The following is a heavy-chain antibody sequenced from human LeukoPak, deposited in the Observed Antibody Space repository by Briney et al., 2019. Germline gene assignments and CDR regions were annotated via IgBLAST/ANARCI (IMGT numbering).Heavy chain of an antibody. CDR1: GLTFSTFA. V-gene: IGHV3-23*01. J-gene: IGHJ4*02. D-gene: IGHD5-18*01. Sequence: GGSLRLSCAASGLTFSTFAMIWVRQPPGKGLEWVSSIFPSGGEIHYADSVRGRFTISRDNSRSTLFLQMNSLRGEDTAIYYCATYRQVMLPFESWGQGTLVTVSS. CDR3: ATYRQVMLPFES. CDR2: IFPSGGEI.